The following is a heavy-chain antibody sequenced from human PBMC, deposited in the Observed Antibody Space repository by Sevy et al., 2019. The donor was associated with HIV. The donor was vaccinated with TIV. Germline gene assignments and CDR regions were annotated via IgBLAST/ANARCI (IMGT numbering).Heavy chain of an antibody. CDR3: FREGLGGYSYSLDY. CDR2: MKQDGIEE. D-gene: IGHD5-18*01. CDR1: GFSFSIYW. J-gene: IGHJ4*01. V-gene: IGHV3-7*04. Sequence: GGSLRLSCAASGFSFSIYWMSWVRPAPGKGLEWVATMKQDGIEEAYVDSVKGRFTISRDNARNSLFLQMNSLSAEDTAGYYCFREGLGGYSYSLDYWGHGTLVTVSS.